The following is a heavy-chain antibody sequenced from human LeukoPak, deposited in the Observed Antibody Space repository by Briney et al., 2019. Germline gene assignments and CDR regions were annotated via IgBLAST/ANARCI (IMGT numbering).Heavy chain of an antibody. CDR3: AKDLYSSLMIYGMDV. CDR2: ISYDGSNK. D-gene: IGHD5-18*01. V-gene: IGHV3-30*18. J-gene: IGHJ6*02. Sequence: PGGSLRLSCAASGFTFSSYGMHWVRQAPGKGLEWVAVISYDGSNKYYADSVKGRFTISRDNSKNTLYLQMNSLRAEDTAVYYCAKDLYSSLMIYGMDVWGQGTTVTVSS. CDR1: GFTFSSYG.